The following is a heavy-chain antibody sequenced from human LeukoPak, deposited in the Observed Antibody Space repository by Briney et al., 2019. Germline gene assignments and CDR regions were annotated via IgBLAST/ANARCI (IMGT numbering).Heavy chain of an antibody. D-gene: IGHD3-16*01. Sequence: PSETLSLTCAVYGGSFSGYYWSWIRQPPGKGLEWIGVINHSGSTNYNPSLKSRVTISVDTSKNQFSLKLSSVTAADTAVYYCASRGGVYYKTYYFDYWGQGTLVTVSS. V-gene: IGHV4-34*01. J-gene: IGHJ4*02. CDR2: INHSGST. CDR3: ASRGGVYYKTYYFDY. CDR1: GGSFSGYY.